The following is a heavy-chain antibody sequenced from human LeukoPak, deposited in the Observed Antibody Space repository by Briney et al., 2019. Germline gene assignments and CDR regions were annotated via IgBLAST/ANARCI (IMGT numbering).Heavy chain of an antibody. D-gene: IGHD3-22*01. CDR2: INPNSGGT. CDR1: GYTFTGYY. V-gene: IGHV1-2*02. CDR3: ARGTYYYDSSGYPLSDY. Sequence: ASVKVSCKASGYTFTGYYMHWVRQAPGQGLEWMGWINPNSGGTNYAQKFRGKVTMTRDTSISTAYMELSRLRSDDTAVYYCARGTYYYDSSGYPLSDYWGQGTLVTVSS. J-gene: IGHJ4*02.